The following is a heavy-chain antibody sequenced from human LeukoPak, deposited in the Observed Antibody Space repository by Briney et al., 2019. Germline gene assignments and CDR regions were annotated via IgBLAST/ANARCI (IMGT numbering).Heavy chain of an antibody. CDR3: AATPYRGGDCYSAVDY. CDR2: IIPIFGTA. CDR1: GGTFSSYA. J-gene: IGHJ4*02. Sequence: GSSVKVSCKASGGTFSSYAISWVRQAPGQGLEWMGGIIPIFGTANYAQKFQGRVTITADESTSTAYMELSSLRSEDAAVYYCAATPYRGGDCYSAVDYWGQGTLVTVSS. D-gene: IGHD2-21*02. V-gene: IGHV1-69*01.